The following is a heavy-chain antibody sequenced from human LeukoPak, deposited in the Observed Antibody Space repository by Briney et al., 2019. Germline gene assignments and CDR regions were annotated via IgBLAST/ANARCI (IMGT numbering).Heavy chain of an antibody. CDR2: IKSKTDGGTT. CDR3: RVLTCSSDKYRFDY. V-gene: IGHV3-15*01. D-gene: IGHD3-9*01. Sequence: PGGSLRLSCAASGFTLSNAWMSSVRQAPGKGLEWVGRIKSKTDGGTTDYAAPVKGRFTISRDDSKNTLYLELNSLKTEDTAVYYCRVLTCSSDKYRFDYWGQGTLVTVS. CDR1: GFTLSNAW. J-gene: IGHJ4*02.